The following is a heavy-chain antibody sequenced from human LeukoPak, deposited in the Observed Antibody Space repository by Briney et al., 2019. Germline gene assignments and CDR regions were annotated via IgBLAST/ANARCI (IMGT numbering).Heavy chain of an antibody. CDR3: ARDGSPPYYDFWSGYSDAFDI. J-gene: IGHJ3*02. CDR1: GITVSSNY. Sequence: GGSQRLSCAASGITVSSNYMSWVRQAPGKGLEWLSIIYSGGSTYYADSVKGRFTISRDNSKNTLYLQMNSLRAEDTAVYYCARDGSPPYYDFWSGYSDAFDIWGQGTMVTVSS. V-gene: IGHV3-53*01. CDR2: IYSGGST. D-gene: IGHD3-3*01.